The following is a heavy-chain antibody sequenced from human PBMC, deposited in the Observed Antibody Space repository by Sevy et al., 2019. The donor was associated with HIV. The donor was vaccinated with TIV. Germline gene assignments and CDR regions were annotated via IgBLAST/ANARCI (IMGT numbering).Heavy chain of an antibody. CDR3: AREVGYCTSSSCCPTVYYYMDV. CDR1: GDSISSGNYY. CDR2: ISTRGST. D-gene: IGHD2-2*01. Sequence: SETLSLTCTVSGDSISSGNYYWTWIRQPAGKGLEWIGRISTRGSTNYNPSLKGRVTISVDTSKNQFSLKLSSVTAADTAVYYCAREVGYCTSSSCCPTVYYYMDVWGKGPTVTVSS. V-gene: IGHV4-61*02. J-gene: IGHJ6*03.